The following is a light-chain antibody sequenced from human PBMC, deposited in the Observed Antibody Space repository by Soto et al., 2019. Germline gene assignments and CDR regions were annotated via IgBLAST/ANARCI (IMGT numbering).Light chain of an antibody. J-gene: IGKJ1*01. V-gene: IGKV3-11*01. CDR3: QQRSNWTWT. CDR2: DAS. Sequence: EIVLTQSPATLSLSPGERATLSCRASQSVSSYLAWYQQKPGQAPRLLIYDASNRATGIPARFSGSGSGTDFTLTISSLEPEDFAVYYCQQRSNWTWTFGQGPKV. CDR1: QSVSSY.